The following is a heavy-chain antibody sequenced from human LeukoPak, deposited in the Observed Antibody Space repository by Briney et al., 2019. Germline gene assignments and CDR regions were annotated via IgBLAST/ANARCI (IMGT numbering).Heavy chain of an antibody. D-gene: IGHD1-14*01. CDR2: IKQDGSEK. Sequence: GGSLRLSCAASGFTFSSYWMSWVRQAPGKGLEWVANIKQDGSEKYYVDSVKGRFTISRDNAKNSLYLQMNSLRAEDTAVYYCARVYRSYSLDAFDIWGQGTMVTVSS. J-gene: IGHJ3*02. CDR3: ARVYRSYSLDAFDI. CDR1: GFTFSSYW. V-gene: IGHV3-7*01.